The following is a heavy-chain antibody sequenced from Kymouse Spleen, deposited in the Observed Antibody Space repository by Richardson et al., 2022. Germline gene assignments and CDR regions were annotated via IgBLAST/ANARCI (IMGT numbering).Heavy chain of an antibody. Sequence: QVQLVESGGGVVQPGRSLRLSCAASGFTFSSYGMHWVRQAPGKGLEWVAVISYDGSNKYYADSVKGRFTISRDNSKNTLYLQMNSLRAEDTAVYYCAKDYDILTGYYKDYYYGMDVWGQGTTVTVSS. CDR2: ISYDGSNK. V-gene: IGHV3-30*18. CDR1: GFTFSSYG. CDR3: AKDYDILTGYYKDYYYGMDV. J-gene: IGHJ6*02. D-gene: IGHD3-9*01.